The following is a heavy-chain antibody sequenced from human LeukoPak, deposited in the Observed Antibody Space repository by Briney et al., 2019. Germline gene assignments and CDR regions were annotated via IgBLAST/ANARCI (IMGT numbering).Heavy chain of an antibody. D-gene: IGHD5-24*01. J-gene: IGHJ4*02. CDR3: ARGDGYNYPTDY. Sequence: SETLSLTCAVYGGSFSGYYWSWIRQPPGKGLEWIGEINHSGSTNYNPSLKSRVTISVDTSKNQFSLKLSSVTAADTAVYYCARGDGYNYPTDYWGQGTLVTVSS. V-gene: IGHV4-34*01. CDR1: GGSFSGYY. CDR2: INHSGST.